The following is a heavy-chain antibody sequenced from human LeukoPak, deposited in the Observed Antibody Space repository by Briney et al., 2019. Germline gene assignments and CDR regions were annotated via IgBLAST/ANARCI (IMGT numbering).Heavy chain of an antibody. Sequence: GGSLRLSCAASGFSVSNTYMSWVRQAPGKGLEWVSYISSTSSYTNYADSVKDRFTISRDNAKNSLYLQMNSLRAEDTAVYYCARTYSGTYEDYWGQGTLVTVSS. J-gene: IGHJ4*02. D-gene: IGHD1-26*01. CDR3: ARTYSGTYEDY. CDR2: ISSTSSYT. CDR1: GFSVSNTY. V-gene: IGHV3-11*03.